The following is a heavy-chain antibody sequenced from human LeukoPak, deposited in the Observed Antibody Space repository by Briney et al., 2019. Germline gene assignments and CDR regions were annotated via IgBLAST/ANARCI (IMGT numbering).Heavy chain of an antibody. D-gene: IGHD6-19*01. V-gene: IGHV4-39*01. CDR1: GDPISSSDYY. J-gene: IGHJ4*02. CDR3: STIGGGSGWYYFDY. CDR2: IYYSGST. Sequence: SETLSLTCTVSGDPISSSDYYWGWIRQPPGKGLEWIGSIYYSGSTYYNPSLKSRVTMSVDSSKNQFSLKLSSVTAADTAVYYCSTIGGGSGWYYFDYWGQGTLVTVSS.